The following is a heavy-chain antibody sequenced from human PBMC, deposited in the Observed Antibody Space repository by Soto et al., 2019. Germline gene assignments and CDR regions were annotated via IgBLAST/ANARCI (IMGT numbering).Heavy chain of an antibody. D-gene: IGHD4-4*01. Sequence: SQTLSLTCAISGDSVSSNSAAWNWIRQSPSRGLEWLGRTYYRSKWYNDYAVSVKSRITINPDTSKNQFSLQLNSVTPEDTAVYYCARVGDRTETVPLDPNWFDPWGQGTLVTVSS. CDR1: GDSVSSNSAA. V-gene: IGHV6-1*01. CDR2: TYYRSKWYN. CDR3: ARVGDRTETVPLDPNWFDP. J-gene: IGHJ5*02.